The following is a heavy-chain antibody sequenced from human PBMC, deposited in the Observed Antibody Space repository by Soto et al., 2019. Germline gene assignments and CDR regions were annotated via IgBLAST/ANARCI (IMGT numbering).Heavy chain of an antibody. Sequence: GGFVRLSCAASEITFSNYGMIWVRQAPGKGLECVANIKQDGSEKYYVDSVKGRFTISRDNAKNSLYLQMNSLGAEDTAVYYCTSSSGCYNGWFDPWGQGTLVTVSS. D-gene: IGHD6-19*01. CDR3: TSSSGCYNGWFDP. CDR2: IKQDGSEK. J-gene: IGHJ5*02. V-gene: IGHV3-7*01. CDR1: EITFSNYG.